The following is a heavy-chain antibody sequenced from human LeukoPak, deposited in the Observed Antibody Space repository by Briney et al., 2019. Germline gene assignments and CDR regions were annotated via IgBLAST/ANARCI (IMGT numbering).Heavy chain of an antibody. Sequence: SETLSLTCTVSGGSISSYYWSWIRQPPGKGLEWIGYIYYSGSTNYNPSLKSRVTISVDTSKNQFSLKLSSVTAADTAVYYCARLNYDDSSGYYGLDYWGQGTLVTVSS. CDR1: GGSISSYY. J-gene: IGHJ4*02. CDR3: ARLNYDDSSGYYGLDY. CDR2: IYYSGST. D-gene: IGHD3-22*01. V-gene: IGHV4-59*08.